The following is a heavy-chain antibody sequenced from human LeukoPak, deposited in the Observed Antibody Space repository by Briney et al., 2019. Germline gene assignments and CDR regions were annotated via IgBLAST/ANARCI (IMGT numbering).Heavy chain of an antibody. Sequence: GGSLRLSCAASGFTFSSYSMNWVRQAPGKGLEWVSSISSSSSYIYYADSVKGRFTISRDNAKNSLYLQMNSLRAEDTAVYYXXXXXRXXYVWGSYTERYFDYWGQGTLVTVSS. CDR2: ISSSSSYI. V-gene: IGHV3-21*01. CDR3: XXXXRXXYVWGSYTERYFDY. CDR1: GFTFSSYS. J-gene: IGHJ4*02. D-gene: IGHD3-16*01.